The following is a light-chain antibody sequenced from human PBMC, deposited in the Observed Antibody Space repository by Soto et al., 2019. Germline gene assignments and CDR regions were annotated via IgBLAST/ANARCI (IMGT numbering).Light chain of an antibody. CDR2: DAS. CDR1: QSISSW. J-gene: IGKJ1*01. CDR3: QQYNSYWT. V-gene: IGKV1-5*01. Sequence: DIQMTQSPSTLSASVGDRVTITCRASQSISSWLAWYQQKPGKAPKLLIYDASSLESGAPSRFSGSGSGTEFTLTIRSLQPDDFATYYRQQYNSYWTFGQGTKVEIK.